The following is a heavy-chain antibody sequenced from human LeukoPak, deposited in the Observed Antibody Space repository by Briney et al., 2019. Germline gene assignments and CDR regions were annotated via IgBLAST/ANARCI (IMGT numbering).Heavy chain of an antibody. CDR2: ISGDSKYI. V-gene: IGHV3-21*04. D-gene: IGHD6-19*01. CDR1: GFTFSRYT. CDR3: AKSPLEQWLVLYFQH. J-gene: IGHJ1*01. Sequence: PGGPLRLSCAGSGFTFSRYTFNWVRQAPGRGLEWVSAISGDSKYIYYTDSVKGRFTISRDNARNSVYLQMNSLGVEDTAVYYCAKSPLEQWLVLYFQHWGQGTLVTVSS.